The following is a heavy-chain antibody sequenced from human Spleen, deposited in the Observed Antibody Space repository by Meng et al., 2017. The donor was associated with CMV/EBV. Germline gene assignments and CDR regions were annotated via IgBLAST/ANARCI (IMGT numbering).Heavy chain of an antibody. CDR1: GASIKNYN. CDR3: AGSRPGGGACDY. CDR2: IQVIGHT. V-gene: IGHV4-4*07. J-gene: IGHJ4*02. D-gene: IGHD3-16*01. Sequence: QGQIQEAVPGLVKPSETLSPPCIVSGASIKNYNWNWVRQPAGQGLEWIGLIQVIGHTVYNPSLKSRVTVSLDASKSQFSLTLNSVTAADTATYYCAGSRPGGGACDYWGQGILVTVSS.